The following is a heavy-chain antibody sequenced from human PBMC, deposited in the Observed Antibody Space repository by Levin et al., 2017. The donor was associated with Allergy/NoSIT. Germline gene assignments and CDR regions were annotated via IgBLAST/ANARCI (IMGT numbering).Heavy chain of an antibody. D-gene: IGHD6-19*01. CDR3: ARPSSSIAVAGMGY. Sequence: GGSLRLSCAASGFTFSSYGMHWVRQAPGKGLEWVAVIWYDGSNKYYADSVKGRFTISRDNSKNTLYLQMNSLRAEDTAVYYCARPSSSIAVAGMGYWGQGTLVTVSS. CDR1: GFTFSSYG. CDR2: IWYDGSNK. V-gene: IGHV3-33*01. J-gene: IGHJ4*02.